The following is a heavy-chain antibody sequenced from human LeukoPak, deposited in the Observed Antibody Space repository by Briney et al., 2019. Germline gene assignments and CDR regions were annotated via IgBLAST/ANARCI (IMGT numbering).Heavy chain of an antibody. Sequence: GGSLRPSCAASGFTVSSNYMSWVRQAPGKGLEWVSVIYSGGSTYYADSVKGRFTISRDNSKNTLYLQMNSLRAEDTAVYYGAREGGGSGSYSKASYYYYGMDVWGQGTTVTVSS. J-gene: IGHJ6*02. CDR3: AREGGGSGSYSKASYYYYGMDV. D-gene: IGHD3-10*01. CDR2: IYSGGST. V-gene: IGHV3-53*01. CDR1: GFTVSSNY.